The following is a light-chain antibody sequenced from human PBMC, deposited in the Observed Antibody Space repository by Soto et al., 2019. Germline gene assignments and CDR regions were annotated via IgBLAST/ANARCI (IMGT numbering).Light chain of an antibody. Sequence: DIHMTQSPSSLSASVGDTVTISCRASQNIDMYLNWYQQKPGKAPRVLISGASSLQSGVPSRFSGSGSGTDFTLTTNSLQPEDFASYFCQQYYSYQIHFRHGTRMEIK. CDR3: QQYYSYQIH. CDR2: GAS. CDR1: QNIDMY. J-gene: IGKJ5*01. V-gene: IGKV1-39*01.